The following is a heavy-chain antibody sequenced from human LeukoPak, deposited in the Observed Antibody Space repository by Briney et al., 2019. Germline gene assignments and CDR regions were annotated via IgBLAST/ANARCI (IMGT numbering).Heavy chain of an antibody. CDR1: GYTLTELS. CDR3: ATDDYDLRRGPFDP. D-gene: IGHD3-3*01. V-gene: IGHV1-24*01. J-gene: IGHJ5*02. Sequence: ASVKASCKVSGYTLTELSMHWVRQAPGKGLEWMGGFDPEDGETIYAQKFQGRVTMTEDTSTDTAYMELSSLRSEDTAVYYCATDDYDLRRGPFDPWGQGTLVTVSS. CDR2: FDPEDGET.